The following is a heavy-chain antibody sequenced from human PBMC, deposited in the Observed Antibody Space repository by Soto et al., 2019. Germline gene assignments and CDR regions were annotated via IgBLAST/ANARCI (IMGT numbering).Heavy chain of an antibody. CDR2: IYYSGST. CDR1: GGSISSYY. V-gene: IGHV4-59*01. D-gene: IGHD1-7*01. J-gene: IGHJ5*02. CDR3: ARDYGTTTNWFDP. Sequence: SETLSLTCTVSGGSISSYYWSWIRQPPGKGLEWIGYIYYSGSTNYNPSLKSRVTISVDTSKNQFSLKLSSVTAADTAVYYCARDYGTTTNWFDPWGQGTLVTVSS.